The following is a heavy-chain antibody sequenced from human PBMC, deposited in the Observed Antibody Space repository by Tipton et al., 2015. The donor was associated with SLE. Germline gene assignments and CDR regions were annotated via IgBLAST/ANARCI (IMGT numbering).Heavy chain of an antibody. V-gene: IGHV4-59*08. J-gene: IGHJ4*02. D-gene: IGHD3-22*01. CDR2: IYNSGST. Sequence: TLSLTCTVSGVSISNHYWSWIRQSPGKGLEWIGYIYNSGSTSYNPSLKSRVTMSVHTSKNQFSLNLSSVTATDTAIYYCARHDYYDSSGPEVDYWGQGALVTVSS. CDR1: GVSISNHY. CDR3: ARHDYYDSSGPEVDY.